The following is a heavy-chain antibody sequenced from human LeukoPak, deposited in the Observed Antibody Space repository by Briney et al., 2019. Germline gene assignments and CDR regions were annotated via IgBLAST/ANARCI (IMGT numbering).Heavy chain of an antibody. J-gene: IGHJ3*02. CDR2: ISAYNGNT. CDR3: ARGHLRITMVRGVIRDAFDI. Sequence: ASVKVFCKASGYTFTSYGISWVRQAPGQGLEWMGWISAYNGNTNYAQKLQGRVTMTTDTSTSTAYMELRSLRSDDTAVYYCARGHLRITMVRGVIRDAFDIWGQGTMVTVSS. D-gene: IGHD3-10*01. V-gene: IGHV1-18*04. CDR1: GYTFTSYG.